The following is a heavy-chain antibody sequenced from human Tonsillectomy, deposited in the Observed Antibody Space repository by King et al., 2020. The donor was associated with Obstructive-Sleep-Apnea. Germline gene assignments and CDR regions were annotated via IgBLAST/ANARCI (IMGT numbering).Heavy chain of an antibody. CDR1: GFTFDYYA. J-gene: IGHJ4*02. D-gene: IGHD2-2*01. V-gene: IGHV3-9*01. CDR2: ISWDSGSI. CDR3: AKGKRGSTSWYFDY. Sequence: VQLVESGGGLVQPGRSLRLSCEASGFTFDYYAMHWVRQAPGKGLEWVSAISWDSGSIGYADSVKGRFTISRDNAKNSLYLQMNGLRAEDTALYYCAKGKRGSTSWYFDYWGQGTLVTVSS.